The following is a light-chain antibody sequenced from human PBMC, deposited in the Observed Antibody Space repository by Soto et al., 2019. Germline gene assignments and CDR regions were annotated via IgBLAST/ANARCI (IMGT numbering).Light chain of an antibody. V-gene: IGLV2-14*01. J-gene: IGLJ3*02. CDR2: EVS. CDR3: SSYTSSSSRV. CDR1: SSDVRGYNY. Sequence: QYALTQPASVSGSPGQSITISCTGTSSDVRGYNYVSWYQQHPGKAPKLMIYEVSNRPSGVSNRFSGSKSGNTSSLTISRLQAENEAEYYCSSYTSSSSRVFGGGTKLNVL.